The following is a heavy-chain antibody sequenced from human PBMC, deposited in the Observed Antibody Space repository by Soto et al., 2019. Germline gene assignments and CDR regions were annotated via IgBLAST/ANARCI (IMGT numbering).Heavy chain of an antibody. D-gene: IGHD6-13*01. CDR3: ARDQQENFFDY. J-gene: IGHJ4*02. Sequence: SETLSLTCSVSGGSISSGYYYWSWIRQPPGKCLEWIGNIYYSGNTYYNPSLKSRLIIXXXTXXXXXSLXVXXVTXADTAVYYCARDQQENFFDYWGQGTLVTVSS. CDR1: GGSISSGYYY. CDR2: IYYSGNT. V-gene: IGHV4-30-4*01.